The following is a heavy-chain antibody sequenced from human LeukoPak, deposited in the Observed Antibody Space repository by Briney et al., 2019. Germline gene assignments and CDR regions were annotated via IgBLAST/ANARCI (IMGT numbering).Heavy chain of an antibody. CDR2: ISGSGGST. D-gene: IGHD5-12*01. J-gene: IGHJ4*02. V-gene: IGHV3-23*01. CDR3: AKGTYSAYNSGCAY. Sequence: GGSLRLSCVASGFIFSNYAMSWVRQAPGKGLEWVSTISGSGGSTYYADSVKGRFTISRDNSKNTLYLQMNSLRAEDTAVYYCAKGTYSAYNSGCAYWGQGTLVTVSS. CDR1: GFIFSNYA.